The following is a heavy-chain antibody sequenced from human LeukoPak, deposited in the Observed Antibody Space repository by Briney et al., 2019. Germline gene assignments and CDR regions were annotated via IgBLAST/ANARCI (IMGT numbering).Heavy chain of an antibody. Sequence: PSETLSLTCNVSGDSISNYFWNWIRQPPGKGLQWIGYVSYSGSTSYDPSLKSRVTISVDTSTNQFSLKLSSVTAADTAVYYCARAFYDSSGYYTTSFDYWGQGTLVTVSS. CDR2: VSYSGST. CDR1: GDSISNYF. V-gene: IGHV4-59*12. CDR3: ARAFYDSSGYYTTSFDY. D-gene: IGHD3-22*01. J-gene: IGHJ4*02.